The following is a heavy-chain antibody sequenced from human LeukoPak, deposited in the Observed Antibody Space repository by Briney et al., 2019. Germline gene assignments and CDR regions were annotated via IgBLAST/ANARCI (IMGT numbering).Heavy chain of an antibody. CDR1: GFIFTDYY. J-gene: IGHJ6*04. CDR2: ISPSASTI. Sequence: PGGSLRLSCAASGFIFTDYYMSWIRQAPGKGLEWVSYISPSASTISYADSLKGRFTISRDNAKSSVYLQMNSLRAEDTALYYCARARDHYDSSGYSVWGKGTTVTVSS. D-gene: IGHD3-22*01. V-gene: IGHV3-11*04. CDR3: ARARDHYDSSGYSV.